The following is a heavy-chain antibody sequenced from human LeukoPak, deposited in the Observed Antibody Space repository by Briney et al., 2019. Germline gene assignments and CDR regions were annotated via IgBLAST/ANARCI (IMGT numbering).Heavy chain of an antibody. J-gene: IGHJ4*02. V-gene: IGHV5-51*01. CDR2: IYPGDSDT. D-gene: IGHD5-12*01. CDR3: ARTRANTRGYSGYDLDYFDY. CDR1: GYSFTSYW. Sequence: GESLKISCKGSGYSFTSYWIGWVRQMPGKGLEGMGIIYPGDSDTRYSPAFQGQVTISADKSISTAYLQGSSLQASDTAMYYCARTRANTRGYSGYDLDYFDYWGQGTLVTVSS.